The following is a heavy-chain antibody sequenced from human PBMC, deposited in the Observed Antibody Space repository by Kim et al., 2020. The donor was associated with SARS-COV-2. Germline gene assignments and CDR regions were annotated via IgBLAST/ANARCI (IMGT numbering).Heavy chain of an antibody. CDR2: P. J-gene: IGHJ5*02. CDR3: ARVLMPNWFDP. Sequence: PTYAQGFTGRFVFSLDTSVSTAYLQISSLKAEDTAVYYCARVLMPNWFDPWGQGTLVTVSS. D-gene: IGHD3-9*01. V-gene: IGHV7-4-1*02.